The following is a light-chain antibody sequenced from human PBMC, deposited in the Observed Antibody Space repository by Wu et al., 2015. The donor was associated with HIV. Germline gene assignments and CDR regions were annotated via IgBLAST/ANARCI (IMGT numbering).Light chain of an antibody. CDR2: DAS. V-gene: IGKV3-11*01. J-gene: IGKJ4*01. CDR3: QQRGAWPLT. Sequence: EIVLTQSPATLSLSPGQRATLSCRASQSINTYLAWYLHKRGQSPRLLIYDASHRATGVPARFSGSGSGTDFFLTISSLEPEDSAIYYCQQRGAWPLTFGGGTRVEIK. CDR1: QSINTY.